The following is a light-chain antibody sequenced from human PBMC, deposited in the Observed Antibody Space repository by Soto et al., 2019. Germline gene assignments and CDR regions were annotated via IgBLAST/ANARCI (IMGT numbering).Light chain of an antibody. Sequence: DFLMTQSPSTLSASVGDRVTITCRASQSISDRLAWYQQKPGDAPKLLIYKAFSLQSGVPSRCSGSGSGSESPPTIISLQPDDFAMYYCQQYNSYRWTFGQGTKVEIK. J-gene: IGKJ1*01. CDR1: QSISDR. CDR2: KAF. V-gene: IGKV1-5*03. CDR3: QQYNSYRWT.